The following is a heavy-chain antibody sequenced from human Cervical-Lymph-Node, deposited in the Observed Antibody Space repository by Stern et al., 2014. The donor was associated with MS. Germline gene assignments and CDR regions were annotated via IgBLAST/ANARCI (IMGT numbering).Heavy chain of an antibody. J-gene: IGHJ4*02. D-gene: IGHD3-22*01. CDR3: TTVRYDRSAKPDF. Sequence: VQLVQSGGGLVKPGGSLRLSCAASGFTFKNAWMSWVRQAPGKGLEWVGRIKDKIDGGTTDYAAPVKGRFTISRDDSKDTLYLELNSLKTEDTAVYYCTTVRYDRSAKPDFWGQGTLVTV. V-gene: IGHV3-15*01. CDR2: IKDKIDGGTT. CDR1: GFTFKNAW.